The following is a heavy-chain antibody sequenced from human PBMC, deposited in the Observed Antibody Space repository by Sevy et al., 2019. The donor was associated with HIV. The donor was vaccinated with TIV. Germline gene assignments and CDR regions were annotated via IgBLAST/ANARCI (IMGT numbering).Heavy chain of an antibody. CDR3: ARGRKTTEQWLEELDYYYGLDV. V-gene: IGHV3-33*04. Sequence: CLRLSCAASGFSLTTSDMHWVRQAPGKGLERVAYVRNDGSNKYYADSVRDRFTISRDSPKNTLYLQMNSLRDEDTAIYYSARGRKTTEQWLEELDYYYGLDVWGQGTTVSVSS. CDR1: GFSLTTSD. CDR2: VRNDGSNK. J-gene: IGHJ6*02. D-gene: IGHD2-8*01.